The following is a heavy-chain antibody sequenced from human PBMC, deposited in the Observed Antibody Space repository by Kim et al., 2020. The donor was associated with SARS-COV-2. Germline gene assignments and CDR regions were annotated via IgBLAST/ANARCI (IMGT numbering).Heavy chain of an antibody. D-gene: IGHD3-9*01. CDR3: AKGANARYFDWLSIPDWFDP. J-gene: IGHJ5*02. CDR1: GFTFSSYA. Sequence: GGSLRLSCAASGFTFSSYAMSWVRQAPGKGLEWVSDISGSGGSTYYADSVKGRFTIPRDNSKNTLYLQMNSLRAEDTAVYYCAKGANARYFDWLSIPDWFDPWGQGTLVTVSS. CDR2: ISGSGGST. V-gene: IGHV3-23*01.